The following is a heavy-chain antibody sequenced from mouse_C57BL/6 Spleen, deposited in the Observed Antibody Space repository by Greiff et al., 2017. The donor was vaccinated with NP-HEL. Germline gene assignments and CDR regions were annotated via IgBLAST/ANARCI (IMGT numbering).Heavy chain of an antibody. Sequence: QVQLQQSGPELVKPGASVKISCKASGYAFSSSWMNWVKQRPGKGLEWIGRIYPGDGDTNYNGKFKGKATLTADKSSSTAYMQLSSLTSEDSAVYFCARLTGWYFYVWGTGTTVTVSS. CDR2: IYPGDGDT. D-gene: IGHD4-1*01. V-gene: IGHV1-82*01. CDR3: ARLTGWYFYV. CDR1: GYAFSSSW. J-gene: IGHJ1*03.